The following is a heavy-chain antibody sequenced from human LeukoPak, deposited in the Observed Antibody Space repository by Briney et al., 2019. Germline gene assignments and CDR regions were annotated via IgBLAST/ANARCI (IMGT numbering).Heavy chain of an antibody. Sequence: PSETLSLTCTVSGGSISSYYWNWIRQPAGKGLEWIGRIYTSGSTNYNPFLESRVTMSVDTSKNQFSLKLSSVTAADTAVYYCARTSFYYDSSGYPQEYFDYWGQGTLVTVSS. CDR3: ARTSFYYDSSGYPQEYFDY. V-gene: IGHV4-4*07. CDR2: IYTSGST. D-gene: IGHD3-22*01. CDR1: GGSISSYY. J-gene: IGHJ4*02.